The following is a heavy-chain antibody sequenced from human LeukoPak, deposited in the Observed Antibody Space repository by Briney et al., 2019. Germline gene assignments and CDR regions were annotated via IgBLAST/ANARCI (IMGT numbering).Heavy chain of an antibody. CDR1: AYTFTGYN. CDR2: ISPNSGVT. CDR3: TRGGLTAAVDY. Sequence: GASVKVSCKASAYTFTGYNMHWVRQAPGQGLEWMGWISPNSGVTNYVQKFQGRVTMTRDTSFSTAYMELSRLRSDDTAVYYCTRGGLTAAVDYWGQGTLVTVSS. J-gene: IGHJ4*02. D-gene: IGHD2-2*01. V-gene: IGHV1-2*02.